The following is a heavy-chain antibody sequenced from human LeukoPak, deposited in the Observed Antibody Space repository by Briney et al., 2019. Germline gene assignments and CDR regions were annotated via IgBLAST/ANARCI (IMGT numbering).Heavy chain of an antibody. CDR3: ASELLGGSFFDH. Sequence: PSETLSLTCTDSGGSISSSSYYWGWIRQPPGKGLEWIGSIYYSGSTYYNPSLKSRVTISVDTSKNQFSLKLSSVTAADTAVYYCASELLGGSFFDHWGQGTLVTVSS. V-gene: IGHV4-39*01. CDR2: IYYSGST. J-gene: IGHJ4*02. CDR1: GGSISSSSYY. D-gene: IGHD1-26*01.